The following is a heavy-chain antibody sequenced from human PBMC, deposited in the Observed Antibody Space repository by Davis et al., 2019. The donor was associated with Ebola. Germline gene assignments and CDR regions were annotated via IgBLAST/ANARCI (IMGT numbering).Heavy chain of an antibody. CDR1: GFTFSSYG. V-gene: IGHV3-33*01. D-gene: IGHD5-12*01. J-gene: IGHJ3*02. CDR2: IWYDGSNK. CDR3: ARDGIVATIGAFDI. Sequence: GGSLRLSCAASGFTFSSYGMHWVRQAPGKGLEWVAVIWYDGSNKYYADSVKGRFTISRDNSKNTLYLQMNSLRAEDTAVYYCARDGIVATIGAFDIWGQGTMVTVSS.